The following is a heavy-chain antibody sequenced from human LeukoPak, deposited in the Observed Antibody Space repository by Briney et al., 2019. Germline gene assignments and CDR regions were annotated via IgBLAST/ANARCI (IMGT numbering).Heavy chain of an antibody. D-gene: IGHD3-3*01. CDR2: IYSGGST. J-gene: IGHJ4*02. CDR1: GFTVSSNY. Sequence: GGSLRLSCAASGFTVSSNYMSWVRQAPGKGLEWVSVIYSGGSTYYADSVKGRFTISRDNSKNTLYLQMNSLRAEDTAVYYCARDSLTIFGGVDYWGQGTLVTVSS. CDR3: ARDSLTIFGGVDY. V-gene: IGHV3-66*01.